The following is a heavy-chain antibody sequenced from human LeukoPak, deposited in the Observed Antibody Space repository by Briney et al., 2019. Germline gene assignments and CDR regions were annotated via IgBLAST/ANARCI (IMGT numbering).Heavy chain of an antibody. CDR3: ARDPFVCSGGSCYPH. J-gene: IGHJ4*02. Sequence: GWSLRLSCAASGFTFSSYSMNWVRQAPGKGLEWVSSISSSSSYIYYADSVKGRFTISRDNAKNSLYLQRNTLRAEDTAVYYCARDPFVCSGGSCYPHWGQGTLVTVSS. V-gene: IGHV3-21*01. CDR2: ISSSSSYI. CDR1: GFTFSSYS. D-gene: IGHD2-15*01.